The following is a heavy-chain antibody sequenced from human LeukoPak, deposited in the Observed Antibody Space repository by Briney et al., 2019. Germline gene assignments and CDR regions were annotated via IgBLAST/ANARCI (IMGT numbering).Heavy chain of an antibody. CDR2: ISSSGSTI. J-gene: IGHJ6*03. Sequence: GGSLRLSCAASGFTFSDYYMSWIRQAPGKGLEWVSYISSSGSTIYYADSVKGRFTISRDNAKNSPYLQMNSLRAEDTAVYYCAGRRDGYNYDYYMDVWGKGTTVTVSS. CDR3: AGRRDGYNYDYYMDV. V-gene: IGHV3-11*04. CDR1: GFTFSDYY. D-gene: IGHD5-24*01.